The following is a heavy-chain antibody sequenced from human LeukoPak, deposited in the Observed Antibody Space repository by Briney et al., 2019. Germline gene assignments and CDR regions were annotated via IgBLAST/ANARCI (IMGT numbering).Heavy chain of an antibody. CDR3: AREMKTYYYDSSGYYDPGAFDP. V-gene: IGHV1-46*01. D-gene: IGHD3-22*01. J-gene: IGHJ5*02. Sequence: ASVKVSCKASGYTFTSYYMHWVRRAPGQGLEWMGIINPSGGSTSYAQKFQGRVTMTRDMSTSTVYMELSSLRSEDTAVYYCAREMKTYYYDSSGYYDPGAFDPWGQGTLVTVSS. CDR2: INPSGGST. CDR1: GYTFTSYY.